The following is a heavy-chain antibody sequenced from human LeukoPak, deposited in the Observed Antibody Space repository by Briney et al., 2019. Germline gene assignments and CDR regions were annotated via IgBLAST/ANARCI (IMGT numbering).Heavy chain of an antibody. CDR1: GHTFTSYW. Sequence: GESLKISCKGSGHTFTSYWIGWVRQMPGKGLAWMGIIYPGDSETRYSPSFQGQVTISADKSISTAYLQWSSLKASDTAMYYCATGYGVNWLDPWGQGTLVTVSS. CDR2: IYPGDSET. V-gene: IGHV5-51*01. D-gene: IGHD5-18*01. CDR3: ATGYGVNWLDP. J-gene: IGHJ5*02.